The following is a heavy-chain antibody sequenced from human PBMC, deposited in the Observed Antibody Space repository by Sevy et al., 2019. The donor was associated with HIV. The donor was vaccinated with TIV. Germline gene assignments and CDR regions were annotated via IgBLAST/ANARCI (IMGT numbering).Heavy chain of an antibody. Sequence: GGSLRLSCAASGFPFRSFSMHWVRQAPGKGLEWVAGIWYNGGTEHYADSVQGRFTISRDNSKNVLNLQMNSLRVGDTAIYYCARDSARVIVPTAGFDSWGQGDLVTVSS. CDR3: ARDSARVIVPTAGFDS. D-gene: IGHD1-1*01. J-gene: IGHJ5*01. V-gene: IGHV3-33*01. CDR2: IWYNGGTE. CDR1: GFPFRSFS.